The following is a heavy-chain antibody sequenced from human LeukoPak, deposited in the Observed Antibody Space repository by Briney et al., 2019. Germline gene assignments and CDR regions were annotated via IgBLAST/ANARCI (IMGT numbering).Heavy chain of an antibody. Sequence: GGSLRLSCAASGFTFSSYWMSWVRQAPGKGLEWVANIKQDGSEKYYVDSVKGRFTIPRDNAKNSLYLQMNSLRAEDTAVYYCARGIRYFDWLPWGQGTLVTVSS. J-gene: IGHJ5*02. D-gene: IGHD3-9*01. V-gene: IGHV3-7*03. CDR1: GFTFSSYW. CDR3: ARGIRYFDWLP. CDR2: IKQDGSEK.